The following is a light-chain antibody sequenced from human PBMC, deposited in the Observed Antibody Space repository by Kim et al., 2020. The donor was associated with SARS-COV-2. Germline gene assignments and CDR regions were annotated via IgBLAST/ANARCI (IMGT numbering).Light chain of an antibody. Sequence: DIQMTQSPSTLSASIGDRVTITCRASQSISNWLAWYQQKPGKAPKLLMYDASSLESGVPSRFSGRGSGTEFTLTISSLQPDDFATYYCQQYNSNSPWTFGQGTKVDIK. CDR2: DAS. V-gene: IGKV1-5*01. CDR1: QSISNW. J-gene: IGKJ1*01. CDR3: QQYNSNSPWT.